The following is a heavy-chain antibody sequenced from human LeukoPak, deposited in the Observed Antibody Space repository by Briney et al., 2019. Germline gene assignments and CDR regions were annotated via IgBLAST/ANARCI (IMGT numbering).Heavy chain of an antibody. V-gene: IGHV4-34*01. CDR3: ASPPRYSSGWYLP. CDR1: GGSLSGYY. D-gene: IGHD6-19*01. CDR2: IYHSGST. Sequence: SETLSLTCAVYGGSLSGYYWSWIRQPPGKGLEWIGEIYHSGSTNYDPSLKSRVTISIDTSKNQFSLELTSVTAADTAVYYCASPPRYSSGWYLPWGQGTLVSVSS. J-gene: IGHJ4*02.